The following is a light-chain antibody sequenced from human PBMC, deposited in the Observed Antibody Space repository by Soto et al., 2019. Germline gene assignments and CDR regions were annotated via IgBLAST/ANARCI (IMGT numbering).Light chain of an antibody. Sequence: DIPMTQSPSSVSASVGDRVTITCRASQGINKWLAWYQQKPGSAPKLLIYSASSLQSGVPSRFSGSASETDVTLTLSSLQPEDFATYYCHQANTFALTFGGGTKVEI. CDR2: SAS. J-gene: IGKJ4*01. V-gene: IGKV1-12*01. CDR3: HQANTFALT. CDR1: QGINKW.